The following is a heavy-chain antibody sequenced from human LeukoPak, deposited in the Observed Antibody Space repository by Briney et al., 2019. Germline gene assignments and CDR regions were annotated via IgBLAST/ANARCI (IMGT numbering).Heavy chain of an antibody. V-gene: IGHV4-38-2*02. Sequence: SETLSLTCTVSGYSISSGYYWGWIRQPPGKGLEWIGSIYHSGSTYYNPSLKSRVTISVDTSKNQFSLKLSSVTAADTAVYYCARGRLYYGSGSYYNPSSWFDPWGQGTLVTVSS. CDR1: GYSISSGYY. CDR2: IYHSGST. J-gene: IGHJ5*02. D-gene: IGHD3-10*01. CDR3: ARGRLYYGSGSYYNPSSWFDP.